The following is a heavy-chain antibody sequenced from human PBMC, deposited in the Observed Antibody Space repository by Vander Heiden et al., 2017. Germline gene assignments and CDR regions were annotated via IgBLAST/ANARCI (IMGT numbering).Heavy chain of an antibody. Sequence: QVQLVESGGGVVQPGRSLRLSCAASGFTFSSYGMHWVRQAPGKGLEWVAVISYDGSNKYYADSVKGRITISRDNSKNTLYLQMNSLRAEDTAVYYCAIGITGTSFDYWGQGTLVTVSS. CDR1: GFTFSSYG. D-gene: IGHD1-7*01. V-gene: IGHV3-30*03. CDR3: AIGITGTSFDY. J-gene: IGHJ4*02. CDR2: ISYDGSNK.